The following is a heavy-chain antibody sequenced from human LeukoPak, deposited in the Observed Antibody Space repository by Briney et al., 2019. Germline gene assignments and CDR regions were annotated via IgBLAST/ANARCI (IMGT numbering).Heavy chain of an antibody. CDR2: IYHSGST. V-gene: IGHV4-4*02. J-gene: IGHJ6*02. CDR3: ARVAADYYYYGMDV. CDR1: GGSISSSNW. Sequence: SGTLSLTCAVSGGSISSSNWWSWVRQPPGKGLEWIGEIYHSGSTNYNPSLKSRVTISVDKSKNQFFLKLSSVTAADTAVYYCARVAADYYYYGMDVWGQGTTVTVSS. D-gene: IGHD6-19*01.